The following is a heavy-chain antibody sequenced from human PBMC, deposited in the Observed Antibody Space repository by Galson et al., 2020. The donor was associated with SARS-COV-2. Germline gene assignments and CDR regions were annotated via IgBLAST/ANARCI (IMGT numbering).Heavy chain of an antibody. CDR1: GGSISNYY. CDR2: IYYDGST. Sequence: ETSETLSLTRTVSGGSISNYYWSWIRQPPGKRLEWIGYIYYDGSTNYNPSLKSRVIISVDRSKNQISLKLTSVIAADTAVYFCARSGSSWGDWFDPWGQGTLVTVSS. CDR3: ARSGSSWGDWFDP. D-gene: IGHD6-13*01. J-gene: IGHJ5*02. V-gene: IGHV4-59*01.